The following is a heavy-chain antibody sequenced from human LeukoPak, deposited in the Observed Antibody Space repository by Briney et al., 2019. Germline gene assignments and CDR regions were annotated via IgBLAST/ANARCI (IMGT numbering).Heavy chain of an antibody. J-gene: IGHJ6*03. V-gene: IGHV4-39*07. CDR3: ARVGEGYCSGGSCYPADLHMDV. CDR2: IYYSGST. CDR1: GGSISSSSYY. D-gene: IGHD2-15*01. Sequence: PSETLSLTCTVSGGSISSSSYYWGWIRQPPGKGPEWIGSIYYSGSTYYNPSLKSRVTISVDTSKNQFSLKLSSVTAADTAVYYCARVGEGYCSGGSCYPADLHMDVWGKGTTVTVSS.